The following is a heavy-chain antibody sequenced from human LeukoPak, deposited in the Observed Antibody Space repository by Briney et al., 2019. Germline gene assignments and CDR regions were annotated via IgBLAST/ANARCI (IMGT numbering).Heavy chain of an antibody. CDR1: GFTFSSYS. CDR2: ISSSSSTI. Sequence: GGSLRLSCAASGFTFSSYSMNWVRQAPGKGLEWVSYISSSSSTIYYADSVKGRFTISRDNARNLLYLQMNSLRAEDTAVYYCARDPYDFWSGYYFDYWGQGTLVTVSS. J-gene: IGHJ4*02. V-gene: IGHV3-48*01. D-gene: IGHD3-3*01. CDR3: ARDPYDFWSGYYFDY.